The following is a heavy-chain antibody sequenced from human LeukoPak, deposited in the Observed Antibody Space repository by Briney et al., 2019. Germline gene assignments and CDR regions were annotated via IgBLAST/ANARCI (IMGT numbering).Heavy chain of an antibody. V-gene: IGHV3-21*01. D-gene: IGHD1-26*01. J-gene: IGHJ4*02. CDR2: ISGSSSYI. Sequence: GGSLRLSCAASGFTFSTYNMNWVRQAPGKGLEWVSSISGSSSYIYYADSVKGRFSISRDNAKNSLYLQMNSLRAEDTAVYYCARDLLGWELHYFDYWGQGTLVTVPS. CDR3: ARDLLGWELHYFDY. CDR1: GFTFSTYN.